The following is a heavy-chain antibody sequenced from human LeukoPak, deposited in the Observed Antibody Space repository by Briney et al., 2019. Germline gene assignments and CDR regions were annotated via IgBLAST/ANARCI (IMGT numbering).Heavy chain of an antibody. J-gene: IGHJ2*01. D-gene: IGHD3-22*01. CDR3: ATSSYDTAGKYLDL. CDR1: GGSISSGSYY. V-gene: IGHV4-61*02. Sequence: KPSETLSLTCTVSGGSISSGSYYWSWIRQPAGKGLEWIGRIYTSGSTNYNPSLKSRVTISVDTSKNQFSLKLSSVTAADMAVYYCATSSYDTAGKYLDLWGRGTLVTVSS. CDR2: IYTSGST.